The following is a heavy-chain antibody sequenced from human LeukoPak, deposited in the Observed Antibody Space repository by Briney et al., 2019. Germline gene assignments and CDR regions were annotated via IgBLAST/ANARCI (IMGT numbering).Heavy chain of an antibody. D-gene: IGHD4-17*01. V-gene: IGHV3-15*01. CDR2: IKSKTDGGTT. CDR3: TTDRGVGETTVTSFGRNKYYYYYMDV. CDR1: GFTFSNAW. Sequence: KTGGSLRLSCAASGFTFSNAWMSWVRQAPGKGLEWVGRIKSKTDGGTTDYAAPVKGRFTISRDDSKNTLYLQMNSLKTEDTAVYYCTTDRGVGETTVTSFGRNKYYYYYMDVWGKGTTVTVSS. J-gene: IGHJ6*03.